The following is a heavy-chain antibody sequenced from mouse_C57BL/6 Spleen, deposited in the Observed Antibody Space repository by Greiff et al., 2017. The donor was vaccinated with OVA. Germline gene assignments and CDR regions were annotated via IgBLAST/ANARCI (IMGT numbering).Heavy chain of an antibody. CDR2: ISDGGSYT. CDR3: ARSERYYFDY. CDR1: GFTFSSYA. Sequence: EVKLMESGGGLVKPGGSLKLSCAASGFTFSSYAMSWVRQTPEKRLEWVATISDGGSYTYYPHNVKGRFTISRDNAKNNLYLQMSHLKSEDTAMYYCARSERYYFDYWGQGTTLTVSS. J-gene: IGHJ2*01. V-gene: IGHV5-4*03.